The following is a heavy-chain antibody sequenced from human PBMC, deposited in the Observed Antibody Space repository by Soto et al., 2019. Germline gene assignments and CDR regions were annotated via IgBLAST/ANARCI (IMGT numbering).Heavy chain of an antibody. CDR1: GYTFTSYY. Sequence: QVQLVQSGAEVKKPGASVKVSRKASGYTFTSYYMHWVRQAPGQGLEWMGIINPRGGSTSYAQKFQGRVTMTRDTSTSTVYMELSSLRSEDTAVYYCARAWGIAAAIDYWGQGTLVTVSS. D-gene: IGHD6-13*01. V-gene: IGHV1-46*03. CDR3: ARAWGIAAAIDY. J-gene: IGHJ4*02. CDR2: INPRGGST.